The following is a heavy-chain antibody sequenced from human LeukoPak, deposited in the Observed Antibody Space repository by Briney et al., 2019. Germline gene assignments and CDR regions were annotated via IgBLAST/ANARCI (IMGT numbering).Heavy chain of an antibody. J-gene: IGHJ4*02. V-gene: IGHV3-23*01. CDR2: ISASGANT. D-gene: IGHD5-12*01. CDR1: GFTFSGYG. CDR3: AKEVGSRLPFDY. Sequence: GGSLRLSCAASGFTFSGYGMSWVRQAPGKGLEYVSAISASGANTYYADSVKGRFTISRDNSKNTLFLQMNSLRAEDTALYYCAKEVGSRLPFDYRGQGTLVTVSS.